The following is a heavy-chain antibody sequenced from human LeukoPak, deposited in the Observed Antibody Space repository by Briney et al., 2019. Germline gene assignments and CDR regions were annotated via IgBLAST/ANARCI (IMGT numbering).Heavy chain of an antibody. V-gene: IGHV3-23*01. CDR3: ARDTVPVAATPRGWGY. Sequence: GGSLRLSCAASGFTFSTFAMIWVRQAPGKGLEWVSVISGSGASTYYADSVKGRFTISRDNSKNTMYLQMNSLRAEDTAVYYCARDTVPVAATPRGWGYWGQGTLVTVSS. J-gene: IGHJ4*02. D-gene: IGHD2-15*01. CDR1: GFTFSTFA. CDR2: ISGSGAST.